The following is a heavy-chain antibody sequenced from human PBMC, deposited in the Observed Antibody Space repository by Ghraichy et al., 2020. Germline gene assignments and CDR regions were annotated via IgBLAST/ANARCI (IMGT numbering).Heavy chain of an antibody. CDR3: AKDYPPPSGYDSSGYFDY. J-gene: IGHJ4*02. CDR1: GFTFSSYG. D-gene: IGHD3-22*01. Sequence: GGSLRLSCAASGFTFSSYGMHWVRQAPGKGLEWVAFIRYDGSNKYYADSVKGRFTISRDNSKNTLYLQMNSLRAEDTAVYYCAKDYPPPSGYDSSGYFDYWGQGTLVTVSS. V-gene: IGHV3-30*02. CDR2: IRYDGSNK.